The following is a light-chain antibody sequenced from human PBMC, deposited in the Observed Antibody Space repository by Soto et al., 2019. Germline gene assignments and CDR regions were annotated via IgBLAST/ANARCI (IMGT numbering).Light chain of an antibody. V-gene: IGKV1-8*01. CDR2: AAS. J-gene: IGKJ4*02. CDR1: QGISSY. Sequence: AIRMTQSPSSFSASTGDRVTITCRASQGISSYLAWYQQKPGKAPKLRIYAASTLQSGVPSRFSGNGSGTDFTLTISWLQSEDFATYYCQQYYSYPLTFGGGTKVDIK. CDR3: QQYYSYPLT.